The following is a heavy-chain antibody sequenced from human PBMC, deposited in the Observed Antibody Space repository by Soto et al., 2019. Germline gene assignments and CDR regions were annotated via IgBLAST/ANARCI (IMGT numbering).Heavy chain of an antibody. V-gene: IGHV4-34*01. Sequence: PSETLSLTCAVCGGSFTGYYWSWIRQPPGKGLEWIGEINHSGSTNYNPSLKSRVTISVDTSKNQFSLKLSSVTAADTAVYYCVRTYYDFWSGYYDAFDIWGQGTMVTVSS. CDR1: GGSFTGYY. D-gene: IGHD3-3*01. CDR3: VRTYYDFWSGYYDAFDI. J-gene: IGHJ3*02. CDR2: INHSGST.